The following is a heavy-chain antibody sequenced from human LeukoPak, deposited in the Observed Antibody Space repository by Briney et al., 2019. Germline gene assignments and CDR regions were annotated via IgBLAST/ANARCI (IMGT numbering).Heavy chain of an antibody. J-gene: IGHJ4*02. CDR3: ATAPVGYSSSDSCYSVDY. CDR1: GFTLAELS. CDR2: FDPEDGET. D-gene: IGHD2-2*01. Sequence: GASVKVSCEVSGFTLAELSMHWVRQAPGKGLEWMGGFDPEDGETIYAQKFQGRVTMTEDTSTDTAYLELSSLRSEDTAVYYCATAPVGYSSSDSCYSVDYWGQGTLVTVSS. V-gene: IGHV1-24*01.